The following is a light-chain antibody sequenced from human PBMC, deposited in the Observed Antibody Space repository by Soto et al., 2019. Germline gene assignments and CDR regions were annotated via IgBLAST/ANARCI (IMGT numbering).Light chain of an antibody. Sequence: EIVLTQSPGTLSLSPGERATLSCRASQSVSSSYLAWYQQKPGQAPRLLIFGASSRATGIPDRFSGSGSGTDFTLTVSSLEPEDFAVYYWQQYGSSPWTFGQGTKVDI. CDR2: GAS. V-gene: IGKV3-20*01. CDR3: QQYGSSPWT. CDR1: QSVSSSY. J-gene: IGKJ1*01.